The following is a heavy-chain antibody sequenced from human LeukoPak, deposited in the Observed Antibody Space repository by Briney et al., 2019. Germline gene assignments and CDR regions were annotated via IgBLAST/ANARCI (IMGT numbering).Heavy chain of an antibody. Sequence: GGSLRLSCAASGFTFSSYEMNWVRQAPGKGLEWVSYISSSGSTIYYADSVKGRFTISRDNAKNSLYLQMNSLRAEDTGVYYCARRVAVADNYFDYWGQGTLVTVSS. D-gene: IGHD6-19*01. CDR1: GFTFSSYE. V-gene: IGHV3-48*03. J-gene: IGHJ4*02. CDR2: ISSSGSTI. CDR3: ARRVAVADNYFDY.